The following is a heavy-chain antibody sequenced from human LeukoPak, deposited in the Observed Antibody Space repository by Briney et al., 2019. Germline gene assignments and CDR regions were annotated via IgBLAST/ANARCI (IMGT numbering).Heavy chain of an antibody. CDR1: GGSISSGDYY. CDR2: IYYSGST. Sequence: SQTLSLTCTVSGGSISSGDYYWSWIRQPPGKGLEWIGYIYYSGSTYYNPSLKSRFTISVDTSKNQFSLKLSSVTAADTAVYYCARASSGSYSDYWGQGTLVTVSS. D-gene: IGHD1-26*01. J-gene: IGHJ4*02. CDR3: ARASSGSYSDY. V-gene: IGHV4-30-4*08.